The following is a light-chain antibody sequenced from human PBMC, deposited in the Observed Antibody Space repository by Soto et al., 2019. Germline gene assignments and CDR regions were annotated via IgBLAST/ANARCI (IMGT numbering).Light chain of an antibody. J-gene: IGKJ2*01. CDR3: QQYYSTPYT. V-gene: IGKV4-1*01. CDR2: WAS. CDR1: QSVLYSSNNKNY. Sequence: DIVLTQSPDSLAVSLGERATINCKSSQSVLYSSNNKNYLAWYQQKPGQPPKLLIYWASTRESWVPDRFSGSGSGTDFTPTTSSLQDEDVAVYYCQQYYSTPYTFGQGTKLEIK.